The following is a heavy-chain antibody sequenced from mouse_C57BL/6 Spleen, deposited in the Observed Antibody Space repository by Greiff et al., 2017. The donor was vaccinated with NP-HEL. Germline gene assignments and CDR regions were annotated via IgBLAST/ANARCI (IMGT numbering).Heavy chain of an antibody. V-gene: IGHV1-9*01. Sequence: VQLQQSGAELMKPGASVKLSCKATGYTFTGYWIEWVKQRPGHGLAWIGEILPGRGSTNYNEKFKGKATFPADTSSNTAYMQLSSLTTEDSAIYYCARSLRQLRLRGYFDYWGQGTTLTVSS. D-gene: IGHD3-2*02. CDR1: GYTFTGYW. J-gene: IGHJ2*01. CDR2: ILPGRGST. CDR3: ARSLRQLRLRGYFDY.